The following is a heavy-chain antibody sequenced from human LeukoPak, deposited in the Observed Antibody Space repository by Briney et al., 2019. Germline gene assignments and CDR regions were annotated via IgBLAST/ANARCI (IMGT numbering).Heavy chain of an antibody. Sequence: PGGSLRLSCAASGFTFSSDAMHWVRQAPGKGLEWVALISYDGSNKYYADSVKGRFTISRDKSKSTLYLQMNSLRAEDTAVYYCARAMGAPTRYYFDYWGQGTLVTVSS. J-gene: IGHJ4*02. D-gene: IGHD1-26*01. V-gene: IGHV3-30-3*01. CDR3: ARAMGAPTRYYFDY. CDR2: ISYDGSNK. CDR1: GFTFSSDA.